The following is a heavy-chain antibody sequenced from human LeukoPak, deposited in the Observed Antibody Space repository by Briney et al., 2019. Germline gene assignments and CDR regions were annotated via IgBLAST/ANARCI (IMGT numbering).Heavy chain of an antibody. J-gene: IGHJ5*02. V-gene: IGHV3-9*01. CDR1: GFTFDDYA. CDR3: ARDQDFWEVRGVSNWFDP. CDR2: ISWNSGSI. Sequence: AGRSLRLSCAASGFTFDDYAMHWVRQAPGKGLEWVSGISWNSGSIGYVDSVKGRFTISRDNAKNSLYLQMNSLRAEDTAVYYCARDQDFWEVRGVSNWFDPWGQGTLVTVSS. D-gene: IGHD3-10*01.